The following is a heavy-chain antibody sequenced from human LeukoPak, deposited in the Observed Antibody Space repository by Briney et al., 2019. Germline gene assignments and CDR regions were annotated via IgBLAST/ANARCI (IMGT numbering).Heavy chain of an antibody. CDR1: GVSISSDY. Sequence: PSETLSLTCTVSGVSISSDYWRWIRLPPGKGLEWIGYIYYSGSSNYNPSLKSRVTMSVDTSKNQFSLKLTSATAADTAVYYCARRLRQNLFDPWGQGTLVTVSS. V-gene: IGHV4-59*08. CDR3: ARRLRQNLFDP. J-gene: IGHJ5*02. D-gene: IGHD4-17*01. CDR2: IYYSGSS.